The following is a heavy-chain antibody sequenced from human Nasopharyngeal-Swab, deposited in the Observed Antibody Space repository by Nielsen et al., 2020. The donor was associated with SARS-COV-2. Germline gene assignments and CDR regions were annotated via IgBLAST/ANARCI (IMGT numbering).Heavy chain of an antibody. CDR1: GDSISSDNW. Sequence: SETLSLTCAVSGDSISSDNWWSWVRQPPGKGLEWIGEISHSGGTNYNPSLKSRGTISVDSSRTQFSLNLSSVTAADTAVYYCARSGLTPGWFFDLWGRGTLVTVSS. D-gene: IGHD4-23*01. CDR2: ISHSGGT. CDR3: ARSGLTPGWFFDL. V-gene: IGHV4-4*02. J-gene: IGHJ2*01.